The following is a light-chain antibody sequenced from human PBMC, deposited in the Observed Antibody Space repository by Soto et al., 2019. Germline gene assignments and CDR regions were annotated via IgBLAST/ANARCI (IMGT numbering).Light chain of an antibody. V-gene: IGKV1-5*03. CDR1: QSISSW. CDR2: KAS. J-gene: IGKJ2*01. Sequence: DIQMTQSPSTLSASVGDRVTITCRASQSISSWLAWYQQKPGKAPKLLIYKASSLESGVPSRFSGSGSGTEFTLTISSLQPDDFATYYCQQYNSSPGSFGQGIKLELK. CDR3: QQYNSSPGS.